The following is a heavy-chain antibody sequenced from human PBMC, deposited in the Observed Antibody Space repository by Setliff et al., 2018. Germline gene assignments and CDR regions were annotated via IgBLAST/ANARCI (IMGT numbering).Heavy chain of an antibody. Sequence: PGGSLRLSCAASGFLFSSYGMHWVRQAPGKGLEWVAFIRFDGTNKYYADSVKGRFTISRDNSKNTLYLQVNTLRPEDTAVYYCVKWDSKYVSGSHYMDVWGKGTTVTVSS. CDR1: GFLFSSYG. CDR2: IRFDGTNK. CDR3: VKWDSKYVSGSHYMDV. V-gene: IGHV3-30*02. J-gene: IGHJ6*03. D-gene: IGHD3-16*01.